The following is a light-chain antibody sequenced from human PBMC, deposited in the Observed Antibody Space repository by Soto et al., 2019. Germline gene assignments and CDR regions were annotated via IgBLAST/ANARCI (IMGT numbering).Light chain of an antibody. Sequence: QSALTQPASVSGSPGQSITISCTGSGRDIGAYDYVSWYQQHPGKAPKLLIYGVSNRPSGVSNRFSGSKSGNTASLTISGLQAEDEADYYCSSYTSSSTLNVFGTGTKLTVL. J-gene: IGLJ1*01. CDR3: SSYTSSSTLNV. CDR1: GRDIGAYDY. V-gene: IGLV2-14*01. CDR2: GVS.